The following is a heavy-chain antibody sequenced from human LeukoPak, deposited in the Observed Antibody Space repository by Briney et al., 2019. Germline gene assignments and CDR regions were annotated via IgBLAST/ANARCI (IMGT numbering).Heavy chain of an antibody. Sequence: ASVKVSCKASGYTFTSYDINSVRQATGQGLEWMGWMNPNSGNTGYAQKFQGRVTMTRNTSISTAYMELSSLRSEDTAVYYCARGPGYCSSTSCLHYYYYGMDVWDQGTTVTVSS. J-gene: IGHJ6*02. CDR3: ARGPGYCSSTSCLHYYYYGMDV. CDR2: MNPNSGNT. CDR1: GYTFTSYD. V-gene: IGHV1-8*01. D-gene: IGHD2-2*01.